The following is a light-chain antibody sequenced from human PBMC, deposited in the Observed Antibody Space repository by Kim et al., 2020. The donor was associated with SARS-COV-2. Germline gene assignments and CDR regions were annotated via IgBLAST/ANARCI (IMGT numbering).Light chain of an antibody. J-gene: IGLJ3*02. CDR1: MANITYI. V-gene: IGLV4-60*03. CDR2: VEVSGCS. CDR3: ETWDSNTWV. Sequence: AVNSTDTLNMANITYISERPQEHPGKAPRYLMKVEVSGCSNKGSGVPGRFSGSSSGADRYLTISNLQSEDEADYYCETWDSNTWVFGGGTQLTVL.